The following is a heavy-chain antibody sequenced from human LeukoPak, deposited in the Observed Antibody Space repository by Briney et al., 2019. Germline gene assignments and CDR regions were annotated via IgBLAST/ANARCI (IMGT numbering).Heavy chain of an antibody. V-gene: IGHV3-21*06. CDR2: ISTSSRYI. J-gene: IGHJ5*02. CDR3: ARADCSGSTCYLRHGWFDP. D-gene: IGHD2-2*01. CDR1: GFTLSTFD. Sequence: NPGGSLRLSCAASGFTLSTFDMNWVRQAPGKGLEWVSSISTSSRYIYYRDSVKGRFTISRDDAKNSLYLQMNSLTVEDTAAYYCARADCSGSTCYLRHGWFDPWGQGTLVTVSS.